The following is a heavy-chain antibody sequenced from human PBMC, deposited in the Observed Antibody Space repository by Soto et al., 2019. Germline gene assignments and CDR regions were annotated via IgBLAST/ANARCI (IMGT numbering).Heavy chain of an antibody. CDR3: AGARPITMVRGYYMDV. D-gene: IGHD3-10*01. CDR2: IKQDGSEK. CDR1: GFTFSSYW. V-gene: IGHV3-7*05. J-gene: IGHJ6*03. Sequence: GGSLRLSCAASGFTFSSYWMSWVRQAPGKGLEWVANIKQDGSEKYYVDSVKGRFTISRDNAKNSLYLQMNSLRSEDTAVYYWAGARPITMVRGYYMDVWGKGTTVTVSS.